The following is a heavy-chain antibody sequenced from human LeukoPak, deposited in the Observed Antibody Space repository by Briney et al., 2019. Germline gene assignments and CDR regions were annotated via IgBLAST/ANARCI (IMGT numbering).Heavy chain of an antibody. D-gene: IGHD3-22*01. V-gene: IGHV4-34*01. Sequence: PSETLSLTCAVYGGSFSGYYWSWIRQPPGKGLEWIGEINHSGSTNYNPSLKSRVTISVDTSKNQFSLKLSSVTAADTATYYCATVLYGSNGFDYWGQGTLVTVAA. J-gene: IGHJ4*02. CDR3: ATVLYGSNGFDY. CDR1: GGSFSGYY. CDR2: INHSGST.